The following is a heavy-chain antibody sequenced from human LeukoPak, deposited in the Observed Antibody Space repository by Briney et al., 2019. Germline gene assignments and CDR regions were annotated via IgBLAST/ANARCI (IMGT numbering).Heavy chain of an antibody. CDR1: GGSISNYD. V-gene: IGHV4-59*08. J-gene: IGHJ4*02. CDR3: ARHEDVADYYFDY. D-gene: IGHD6-13*01. CDR2: IYDSGST. Sequence: SETLSLTCSVSGGSISNYDWSWIRQPPGKGLEWIGYIYDSGSTDYNPSLKSRVTISVDTSMNQFSLELRSVTAADTAVYYCARHEDVADYYFDYWGQGTLVTVSS.